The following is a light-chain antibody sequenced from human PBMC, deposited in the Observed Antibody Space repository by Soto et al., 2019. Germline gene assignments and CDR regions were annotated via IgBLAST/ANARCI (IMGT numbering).Light chain of an antibody. CDR2: AAS. V-gene: IGKV1-39*01. J-gene: IGKJ1*01. CDR3: QQSYSTPRT. CDR1: QSISSY. Sequence: DIQMTQSPSSLSASVGDRVTITCRASQSISSYLNWYQQKPGKAPKLLIYAASSLQSGVPSRFSGRGSGTDFTLPSSSLQPEDFATYYCQQSYSTPRTFCQGTKVEIK.